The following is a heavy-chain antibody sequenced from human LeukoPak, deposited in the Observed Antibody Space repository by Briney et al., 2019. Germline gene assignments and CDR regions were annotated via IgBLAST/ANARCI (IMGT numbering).Heavy chain of an antibody. Sequence: GASVKVSCKASGYTFTGYYMHWVRQAPGQGLEWMGWINPNSGGTNYAQKFQGRVTTTRDTSISTAYMELSRLRSDDTAVYYCARDLYDSSGYYGDYWGQGTLVTVSS. CDR1: GYTFTGYY. D-gene: IGHD3-22*01. J-gene: IGHJ4*02. CDR3: ARDLYDSSGYYGDY. V-gene: IGHV1-2*02. CDR2: INPNSGGT.